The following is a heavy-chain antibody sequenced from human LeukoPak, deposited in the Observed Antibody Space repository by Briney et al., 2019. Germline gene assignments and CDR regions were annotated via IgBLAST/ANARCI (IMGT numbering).Heavy chain of an antibody. V-gene: IGHV3-21*01. CDR2: TSSSSSYI. D-gene: IGHD2-2*01. CDR3: ARVKDIVVVPAARSNGVFGY. J-gene: IGHJ4*02. Sequence: PGGSLRLSCAASGFTFSSYSMNWVRQAPGKGLEWVSSTSSSSSYIYYADSVKGRFTISRDNAKNSLYLQMNSLRAEDTAVYYCARVKDIVVVPAARSNGVFGYWGQGTLVTVSS. CDR1: GFTFSSYS.